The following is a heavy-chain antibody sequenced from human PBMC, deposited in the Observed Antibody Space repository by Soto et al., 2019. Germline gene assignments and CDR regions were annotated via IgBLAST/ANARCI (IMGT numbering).Heavy chain of an antibody. D-gene: IGHD3-16*02. Sequence: EVQLVESGGGLVQPGGSLKLSCAASGFSFRESAMHWVRHASGKGLEWVGRIRSKGNNYATTYAASVKGRFTISRDDSKNTAYLQMNSLKTEDTAVYYCSRFSRSLSWYFDLWGRGTLVTVSS. J-gene: IGHJ2*01. CDR1: GFSFRESA. CDR3: SRFSRSLSWYFDL. CDR2: IRSKGNNYAT. V-gene: IGHV3-73*02.